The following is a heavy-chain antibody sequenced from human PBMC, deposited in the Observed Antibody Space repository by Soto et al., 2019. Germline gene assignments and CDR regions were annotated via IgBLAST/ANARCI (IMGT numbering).Heavy chain of an antibody. Sequence: EVQLVESGGGLVQPGGSLRLSCAASAFTFSTYSMTWVRQAPGKGLEWVSYISSNSGTLYYADSVQGRFIISRDNAKNSLYLQLNSLRDEDTAVYYCARVLGSSGWPSYFDHWGQGTLVTVSS. D-gene: IGHD6-19*01. CDR3: ARVLGSSGWPSYFDH. CDR1: AFTFSTYS. V-gene: IGHV3-48*02. J-gene: IGHJ4*02. CDR2: ISSNSGTL.